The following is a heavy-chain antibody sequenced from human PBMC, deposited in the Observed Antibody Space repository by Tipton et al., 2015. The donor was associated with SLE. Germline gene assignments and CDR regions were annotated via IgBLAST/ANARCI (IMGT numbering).Heavy chain of an antibody. V-gene: IGHV4-39*07. CDR1: GGSISSSSYY. Sequence: TLSLTCTVSGGSISSSSYYWGWIRQPPGKGLEWIGEIHHRGTTNYNPSLKSRVTISVDKSKNQFSLRLNSVTAADTAVYYCVRDTARIVGYSGYGDSWGQGTLVTVSS. J-gene: IGHJ4*02. CDR3: VRDTARIVGYSGYGDS. D-gene: IGHD5-12*01. CDR2: IHHRGTT.